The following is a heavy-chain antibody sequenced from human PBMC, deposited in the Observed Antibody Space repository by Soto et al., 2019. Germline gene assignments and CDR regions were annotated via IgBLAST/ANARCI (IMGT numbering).Heavy chain of an antibody. CDR2: ISSDGSST. CDR1: GFTFSSYW. J-gene: IGHJ4*02. Sequence: PGGSLRLSCAVSGFTFSSYWMHWVRQAPGKGLLWVSRISSDGSSTTYADSVKGRFTISRDHAKNSLYLQMNSLRADDTAVYYCVVEVAGLFADWGQGTLVTVSS. V-gene: IGHV3-74*01. CDR3: VVEVAGLFAD. D-gene: IGHD6-19*01.